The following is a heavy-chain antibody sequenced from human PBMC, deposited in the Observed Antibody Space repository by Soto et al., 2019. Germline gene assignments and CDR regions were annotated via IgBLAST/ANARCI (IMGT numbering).Heavy chain of an antibody. V-gene: IGHV6-1*01. J-gene: IGHJ6*02. CDR1: GDSVSSNSAA. Sequence: SQTLSLTCAISGDSVSSNSAAWNWIRQSPSRGLEWLGRTYYRSKWYNDYAVSVKSRITINPDTSKNQFSLQLNSVTPEDTAVYYCARDGFRRGLANNYYYYGMDVWGQGTTVTVSS. CDR3: ARDGFRRGLANNYYYYGMDV. D-gene: IGHD6-19*01. CDR2: TYYRSKWYN.